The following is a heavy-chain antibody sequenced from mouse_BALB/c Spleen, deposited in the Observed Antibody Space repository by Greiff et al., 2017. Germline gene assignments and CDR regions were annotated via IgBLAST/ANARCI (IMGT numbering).Heavy chain of an antibody. CDR2: IRSKSNNYAT. V-gene: IGHV10-1*02. D-gene: IGHD2-12*01. J-gene: IGHJ3*01. CDR3: VRDYEGWFAY. Sequence: EVQLVESGGGLVQPKGSLKLSCAASGFTFNTYAMNWVRQAPGKGLEWVARIRSKSNNYATYYADSVKDRFTISRDDSQSMLYLQMNNLKTEDTAMYYCVRDYEGWFAYWGQGTLVTVSA. CDR1: GFTFNTYA.